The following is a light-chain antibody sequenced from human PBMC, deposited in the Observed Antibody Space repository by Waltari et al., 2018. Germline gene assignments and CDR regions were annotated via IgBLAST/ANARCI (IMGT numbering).Light chain of an antibody. V-gene: IGKV3-20*01. J-gene: IGKJ1*01. CDR3: HQYGSSPRT. CDR1: QSVTSDY. CDR2: GAS. Sequence: EIVLAQSPGTLSLSPGERATLSCRASQSVTSDYLAWHQQKPGQPPRLLIYGASTRATGIPDRFSGSGSGTDFTLTISRLEPEDFAIYYCHQYGSSPRTFGQGTKVEIK.